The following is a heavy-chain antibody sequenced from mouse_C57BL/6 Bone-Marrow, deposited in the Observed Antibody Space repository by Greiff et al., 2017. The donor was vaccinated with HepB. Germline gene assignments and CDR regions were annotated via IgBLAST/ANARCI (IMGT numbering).Heavy chain of an antibody. D-gene: IGHD1-1*01. V-gene: IGHV1-7*01. CDR2: LNPSSGST. CDR3: ARRRNTTVVAHWYFDV. Sequence: VQLQQSGAELAKPGASVKLSCQASGYTFTSYWLPWVKQRPGQGLAWIGYLNPSSGSTKYKQKFKDKATLTADKSSSTAYMQLSSLTYEDSAVYYCARRRNTTVVAHWYFDVWGTGTTGTVSS. J-gene: IGHJ1*03. CDR1: GYTFTSYW.